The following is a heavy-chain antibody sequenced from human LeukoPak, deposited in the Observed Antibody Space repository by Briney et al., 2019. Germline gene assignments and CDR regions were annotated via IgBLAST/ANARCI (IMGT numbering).Heavy chain of an antibody. J-gene: IGHJ4*02. CDR3: ARDSHEGQNWNYGSDY. D-gene: IGHD1-7*01. Sequence: VASVKVSCKASGYTFTGYYMHWVRQAPGQGLEWMGWINPNSGGTNYAQKFQGRVTMTRDTSISTAYMELSRLRSDDTAVYYCARDSHEGQNWNYGSDYWGQGTLVTVSS. CDR1: GYTFTGYY. V-gene: IGHV1-2*02. CDR2: INPNSGGT.